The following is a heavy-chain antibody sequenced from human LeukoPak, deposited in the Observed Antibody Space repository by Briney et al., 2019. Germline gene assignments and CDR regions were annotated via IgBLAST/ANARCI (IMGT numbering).Heavy chain of an antibody. J-gene: IGHJ3*02. Sequence: SETLSLTCTVSGGSISSYYWSWIRQPAGKGLEWIGRIYTSGSTNYNPSLKSRVTISVNRSKNQFSLKLSSVTAADTAVYYCARSPPLVSTSDAFDIWGQGTMVTVSS. CDR1: GGSISSYY. CDR3: ARSPPLVSTSDAFDI. V-gene: IGHV4-4*07. CDR2: IYTSGST. D-gene: IGHD5/OR15-5a*01.